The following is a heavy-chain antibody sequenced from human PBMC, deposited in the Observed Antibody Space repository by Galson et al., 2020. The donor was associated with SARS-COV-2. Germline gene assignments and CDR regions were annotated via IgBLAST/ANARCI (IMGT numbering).Heavy chain of an antibody. Sequence: GGFLRLSCAASGFTYTNYAIHWVRQAPGKALDWVAVISHHWRIEVYADSVKGRFTISRDNSENMLILQMASRRADDTAVYYCARDVSGGASDIWGQGTMVTVSS. J-gene: IGHJ3*02. CDR1: GFTYTNYA. D-gene: IGHD1-26*01. V-gene: IGHV3-30*04. CDR2: ISHHWRIE. CDR3: ARDVSGGASDI.